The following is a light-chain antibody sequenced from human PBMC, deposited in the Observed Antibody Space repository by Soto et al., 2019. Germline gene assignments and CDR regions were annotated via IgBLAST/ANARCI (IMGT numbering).Light chain of an antibody. Sequence: EIFITQSQATVSLSRGKGATRSCRASQSVSRNFAWFQHKPGQAPRLLIYGASTRATGIPARFSGSASGSEFTLTISSLQSEDFAIYYCQHYNNWPLTFGGGTKVDIK. J-gene: IGKJ4*01. CDR1: QSVSRN. CDR2: GAS. CDR3: QHYNNWPLT. V-gene: IGKV3-15*01.